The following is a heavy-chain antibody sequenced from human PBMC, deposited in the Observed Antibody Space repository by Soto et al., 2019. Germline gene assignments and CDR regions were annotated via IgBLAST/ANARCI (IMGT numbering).Heavy chain of an antibody. J-gene: IGHJ4*02. D-gene: IGHD6-13*01. CDR1: EFTFSSYE. CDR3: VRFGGAAAGPGDY. V-gene: IGHV3-48*03. Sequence: TLSCVASEFTFSSYEMNWVRQAPGKGLEWVSYISSSGTTIYYTDSVKGRFTISRDNAKKSLYLQMNSLRAEDTAVYYCVRFGGAAAGPGDYWGQGTLVTVS. CDR2: ISSSGTTI.